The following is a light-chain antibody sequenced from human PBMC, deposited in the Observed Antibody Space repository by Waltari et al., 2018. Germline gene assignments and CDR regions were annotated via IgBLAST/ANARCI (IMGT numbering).Light chain of an antibody. J-gene: IGKJ3*01. CDR1: HDIKNS. Sequence: DIQMTQSPSSLSASVGDRVTLTRRASHDIKNSLAWFQQKPGKAPKFLIYDASSWESGIPSRFSGSGSGTDFTLTISSLEPEDFGVYYCQQYYTYPRTFGPGTKVDIK. V-gene: IGKV1-16*01. CDR2: DAS. CDR3: QQYYTYPRT.